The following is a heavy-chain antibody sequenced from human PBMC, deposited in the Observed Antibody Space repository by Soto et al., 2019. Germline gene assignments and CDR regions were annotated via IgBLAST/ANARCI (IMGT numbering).Heavy chain of an antibody. J-gene: IGHJ6*02. CDR1: GGSISSYY. CDR2: IDTSGTT. V-gene: IGHV4-4*07. D-gene: IGHD3-16*01. CDR3: ARGPRGYVYYHGMDV. Sequence: XETLSLTCTVSGGSISSYYCSWIRQAAGKGLEWIGRIDTSGTTNYNPSLRSRVTMSVDASKNQFSLNLSSVTAADTAVYFCARGPRGYVYYHGMDVWGQGTTVTVSS.